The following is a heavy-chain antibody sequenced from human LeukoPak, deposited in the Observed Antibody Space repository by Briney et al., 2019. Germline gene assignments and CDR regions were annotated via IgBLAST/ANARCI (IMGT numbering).Heavy chain of an antibody. D-gene: IGHD6-19*01. CDR3: ARTSAVAGTLHNSGYYYYYMDV. Sequence: ESGPTLVKPTQTLTLTCTFSGFSLSTSGMCVSWIRQPPGKALEWLARIDWDDDKYYSTSLKTRLTISKDTSKNQVVLTMTNMDPVDTATYYCARTSAVAGTLHNSGYYYYYMDVWGKGTTVTISS. J-gene: IGHJ6*03. CDR1: GFSLSTSGMC. V-gene: IGHV2-70*11. CDR2: IDWDDDK.